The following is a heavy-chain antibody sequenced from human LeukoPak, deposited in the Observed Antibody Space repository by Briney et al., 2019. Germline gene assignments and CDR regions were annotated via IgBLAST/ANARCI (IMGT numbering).Heavy chain of an antibody. J-gene: IGHJ6*03. V-gene: IGHV3-53*01. CDR3: ARDVYCSSTSCYKDYYYYYMDV. Sequence: GDSLRLFCAASGFTVSSNYMSWVRQAPGKGVEWVSVIYSGGSTYYADSVKGRFTISRDNSKNTLYLQMNSLRAEDTAVYYCARDVYCSSTSCYKDYYYYYMDVWGKGTTVTVSS. CDR2: IYSGGST. D-gene: IGHD2-2*02. CDR1: GFTVSSNY.